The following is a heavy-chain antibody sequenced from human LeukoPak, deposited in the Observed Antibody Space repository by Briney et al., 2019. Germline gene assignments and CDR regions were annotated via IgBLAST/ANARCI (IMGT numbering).Heavy chain of an antibody. CDR3: AKDGSSGYYSGYFDY. Sequence: GGSLRLSCAASGFTFSSYGMHWVRQAPGKGLEWVAFIRYDGSNKYYADSVKGRFTISRDNSKNTLYLQMNSLRAEDTAVYYCAKDGSSGYYSGYFDYWGQGTLVTVSS. V-gene: IGHV3-30*02. CDR2: IRYDGSNK. D-gene: IGHD3-22*01. CDR1: GFTFSSYG. J-gene: IGHJ4*02.